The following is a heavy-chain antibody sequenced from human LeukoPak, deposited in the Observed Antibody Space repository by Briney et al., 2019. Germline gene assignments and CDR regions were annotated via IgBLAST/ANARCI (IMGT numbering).Heavy chain of an antibody. Sequence: GGSLRLSCAASGFTFSSYGMSWVRQAPGKGLEWVSGIRSSGDSTYYADSVKGRFTISRDNSKNTLYLQMNSLRAEDTAVYYCAKQYSGDWNGWAEYFQHWGQGTLLTVSS. CDR3: AKQYSGDWNGWAEYFQH. CDR2: IRSSGDST. J-gene: IGHJ1*01. CDR1: GFTFSSYG. D-gene: IGHD6-19*01. V-gene: IGHV3-23*01.